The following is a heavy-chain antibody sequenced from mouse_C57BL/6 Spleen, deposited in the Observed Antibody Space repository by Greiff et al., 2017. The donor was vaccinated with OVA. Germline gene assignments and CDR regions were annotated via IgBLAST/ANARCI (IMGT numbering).Heavy chain of an antibody. V-gene: IGHV1-64*01. CDR2: IHPNSGST. CDR1: GYTFTSYW. J-gene: IGHJ4*01. CDR3: ADITAVVAPCYAMGY. D-gene: IGHD1-1*01. Sequence: QVQLQQPGAELVKPGASVKLSCKASGYTFTSYWMHWVKQRPGQGLEWIGMIHPNSGSTNYNAKFKSKATLTVDKSSSTAYMQLSSLTSEDSTVYYCADITAVVAPCYAMGYWGQRTSVTVSS.